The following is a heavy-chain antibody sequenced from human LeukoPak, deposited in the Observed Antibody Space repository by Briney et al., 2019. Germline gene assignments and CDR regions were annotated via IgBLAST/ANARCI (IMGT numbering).Heavy chain of an antibody. CDR2: IYSGGST. CDR1: GSTVSSKY. CDR3: ANGYSYGFAFDY. Sequence: PGGSLRLSCAGSGSTVSSKYMSWVRQAPGKGLEWVSVIYSGGSTYYADSVKGRFTISRDNSKNTLYLQMNSLRAEDTAVYYCANGYSYGFAFDYWGQGTLVTVSS. D-gene: IGHD5-18*01. J-gene: IGHJ4*02. V-gene: IGHV3-66*01.